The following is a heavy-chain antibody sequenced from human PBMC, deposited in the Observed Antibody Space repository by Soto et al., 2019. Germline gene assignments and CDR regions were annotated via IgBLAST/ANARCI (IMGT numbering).Heavy chain of an antibody. V-gene: IGHV3-53*01. D-gene: IGHD3-9*01. CDR3: AIVRDWLFYY. CDR2: IYSGGST. Sequence: GGSLTLSCAPAVFTVISNYMSCVRPAPGKGLEWVSVIYSGGSTYYADSVKGRFTIARDNSKNTLYLQMDGLGAEDTAMYYCAIVRDWLFYYWGQGTLVTVSS. J-gene: IGHJ4*02. CDR1: VFTVISNY.